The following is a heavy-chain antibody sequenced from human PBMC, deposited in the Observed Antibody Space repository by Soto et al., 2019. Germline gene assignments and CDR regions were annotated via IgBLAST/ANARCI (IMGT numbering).Heavy chain of an antibody. D-gene: IGHD6-19*01. V-gene: IGHV3-23*01. CDR1: GFTFSSYW. J-gene: IGHJ3*02. CDR3: AKDSGKWLVLDAFDI. CDR2: ISGSGGST. Sequence: PGGSLRLSCAASGFTFSSYWMHWVRQAPGKGLVWVSAISGSGGSTYYADSVKGRFTISRDNSKNTLYLQMNSLRAEDTAVYYCAKDSGKWLVLDAFDIWGQGTMVTVSS.